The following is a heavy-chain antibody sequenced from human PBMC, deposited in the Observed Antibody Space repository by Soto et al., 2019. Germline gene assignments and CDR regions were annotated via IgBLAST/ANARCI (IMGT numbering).Heavy chain of an antibody. Sequence: QVQLVESGGGVVQPGRSLRLSCAASGFTFSSYGMHWVRQAPGKGLEWVAVIWYDGSNKYYADSVKGRFTISRDNSKNTLYLQMNSLRAEDTAVYYCARGGLPYPNWFDPWGQGTLVTVSS. CDR2: IWYDGSNK. J-gene: IGHJ5*02. CDR1: GFTFSSYG. V-gene: IGHV3-33*01. CDR3: ARGGLPYPNWFDP. D-gene: IGHD5-12*01.